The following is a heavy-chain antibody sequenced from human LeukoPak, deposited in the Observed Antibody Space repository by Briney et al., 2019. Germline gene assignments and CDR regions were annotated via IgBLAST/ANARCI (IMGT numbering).Heavy chain of an antibody. CDR3: ARDSGAMGIYYYYGMDV. CDR2: IYSGGST. Sequence: GGSLRLSCAASGFTVSSNYMSWVRQAPGKGLEWVSVIYSGGSTYYADSVKGRFTISRDNSKNTLYLQMNSLRAEDTAVYYCARDSGAMGIYYYYGMDVWGQGTTVTVSS. CDR1: GFTVSSNY. D-gene: IGHD5-18*01. V-gene: IGHV3-53*01. J-gene: IGHJ6*02.